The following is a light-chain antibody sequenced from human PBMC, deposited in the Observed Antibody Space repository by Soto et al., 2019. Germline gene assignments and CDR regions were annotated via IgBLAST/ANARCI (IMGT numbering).Light chain of an antibody. V-gene: IGKV3-15*01. CDR1: QSLSRN. J-gene: IGKJ2*01. Sequence: EIVMTQSPATLSVSPGERATLSCRASQSLSRNLAWYQQKPGQAPRLLMYDASTRATGIPARFSGSGSGTEFTLTIGSLQSEDFAVYYCQQYNYWVSTFGQGTKLEIK. CDR2: DAS. CDR3: QQYNYWVST.